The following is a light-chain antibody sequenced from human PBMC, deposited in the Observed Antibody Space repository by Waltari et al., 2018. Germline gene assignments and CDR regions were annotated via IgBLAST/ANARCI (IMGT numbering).Light chain of an antibody. Sequence: QSALTQPPSASGSPGQSVTISCTGTSSDVGGHNFVSCYQQHQGNAPKVIIYEVTKRPSGVPDRFSGSKSGNTASLNVSGLQTEDEAASSVCSYAGRDTPYVFGTGTTVTVL. CDR3: CSYAGRDTPYV. J-gene: IGLJ1*01. CDR1: SSDVGGHNF. CDR2: EVT. V-gene: IGLV2-8*01.